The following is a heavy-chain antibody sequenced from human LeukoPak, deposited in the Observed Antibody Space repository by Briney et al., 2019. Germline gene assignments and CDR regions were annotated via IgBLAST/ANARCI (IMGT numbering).Heavy chain of an antibody. D-gene: IGHD5-24*01. J-gene: IGHJ5*02. CDR3: ARDRWLQLQGWFDP. CDR2: INHSGST. Sequence: PSETLSLTRAVYGGSFSGYYWSWIRQPPGKGLEWIGEINHSGSTNYNPSLKSRVTISVDTSKNQFSLKLSSVTAADTAVYYCARDRWLQLQGWFDPWGQGTLVTVSS. CDR1: GGSFSGYY. V-gene: IGHV4-34*01.